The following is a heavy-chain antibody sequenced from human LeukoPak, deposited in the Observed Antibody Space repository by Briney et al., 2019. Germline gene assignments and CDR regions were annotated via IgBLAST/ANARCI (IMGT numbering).Heavy chain of an antibody. V-gene: IGHV3-11*01. CDR1: GFTFSDYY. Sequence: GGSLRLSCAASGFTFSDYYMSWIRQAPGKGLEWISYISNSGSTIHYADSVKGRFTISRDNAENSLYLRMNSLRAEDTAVYYCARDLMGATHYFQHWGQGTLVTVSS. D-gene: IGHD1-26*01. CDR2: ISNSGSTI. CDR3: ARDLMGATHYFQH. J-gene: IGHJ1*01.